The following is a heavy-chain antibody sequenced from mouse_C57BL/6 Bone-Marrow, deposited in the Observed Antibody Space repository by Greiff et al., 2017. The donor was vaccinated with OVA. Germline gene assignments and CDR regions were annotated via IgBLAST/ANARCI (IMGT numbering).Heavy chain of an antibody. CDR1: GFNIKDDY. CDR3: TTALCDYPAWFAY. J-gene: IGHJ3*01. Sequence: EVQLQESGAELVRPGASVKLSCTASGFNIKDDYMHWVKQRPEQGLEWIGWIDPENGDTEYASKFQGKATITADTSSNSAYLQLSSLTSEDTAVYYCTTALCDYPAWFAYWGQGTLVTVSA. D-gene: IGHD2-4*01. V-gene: IGHV14-4*01. CDR2: IDPENGDT.